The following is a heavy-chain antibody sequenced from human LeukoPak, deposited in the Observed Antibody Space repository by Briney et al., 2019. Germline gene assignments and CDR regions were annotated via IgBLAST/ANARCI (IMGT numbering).Heavy chain of an antibody. J-gene: IGHJ5*02. Sequence: ASVTVSFKASGYTFTGYYMHWVRQAPGQGLEWMGLIDPNSGGTNYAQKFQGRVTMTRDTSISTAYMELSRLRSDDTAVYYCARASAPSIAARLGNWFDPWGQGTLVTVSS. D-gene: IGHD6-6*01. CDR1: GYTFTGYY. CDR3: ARASAPSIAARLGNWFDP. CDR2: IDPNSGGT. V-gene: IGHV1-2*02.